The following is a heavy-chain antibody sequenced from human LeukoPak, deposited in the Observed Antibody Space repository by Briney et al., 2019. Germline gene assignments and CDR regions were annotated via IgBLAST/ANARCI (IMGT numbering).Heavy chain of an antibody. Sequence: PGGSLRLSCAASQFSFSSSVIYWVRQAPGKGLESVAFIYFHETTKDYADSVKGRFTISRDTSKNTVYLQMDSLRPADTAIYYCARGLLTGEGGRGYFDSWGQGALVTVSS. CDR1: QFSFSSSV. J-gene: IGHJ4*02. D-gene: IGHD3-9*01. V-gene: IGHV3-30*02. CDR3: ARGLLTGEGGRGYFDS. CDR2: IYFHETTK.